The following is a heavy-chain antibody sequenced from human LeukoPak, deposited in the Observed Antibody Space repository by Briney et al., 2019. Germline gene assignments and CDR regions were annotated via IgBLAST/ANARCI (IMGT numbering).Heavy chain of an antibody. D-gene: IGHD2-2*01. CDR1: GFTFSSHW. J-gene: IGHJ5*02. V-gene: IGHV3-7*01. Sequence: GGSLRLSCAASGFTFSSHWMSWARQSPGKGLEWVANIKQDGRQMFYVDSAKGRFTISRDNAKNSLYLQMSSPRAEDTAVYYCARGSTAAYNNNWFDPWGQGTLVTVSS. CDR3: ARGSTAAYNNNWFDP. CDR2: IKQDGRQM.